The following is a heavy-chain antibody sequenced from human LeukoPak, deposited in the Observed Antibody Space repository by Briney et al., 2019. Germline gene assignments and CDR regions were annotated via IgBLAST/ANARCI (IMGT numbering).Heavy chain of an antibody. CDR1: GFTFTNYN. CDR3: ARLYGDWFDP. Sequence: GGSLRLSCAASGFTFTNYNINWVRQAPGKGLEWISYISGGSGTIYYADSVRGRFTVSRDNAKDSLWLQMDSLRVEDTAVYFCARLYGDWFDPWGPGTLVTVST. J-gene: IGHJ5*02. V-gene: IGHV3-48*01. CDR2: ISGGSGTI. D-gene: IGHD4-17*01.